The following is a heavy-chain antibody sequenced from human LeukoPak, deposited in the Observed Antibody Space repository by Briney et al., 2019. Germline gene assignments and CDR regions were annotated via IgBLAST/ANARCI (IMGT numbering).Heavy chain of an antibody. V-gene: IGHV3-49*03. CDR3: TRDRSDSSGWYAGSIDY. Sequence: GRSLRLSFTASGFTFGDYAMSWFRPAPGKGLGWVGFIRSKAYGGTTEYAASVKGRFTISRDDSKSIAYLQMNSLKTEDTAVYYCTRDRSDSSGWYAGSIDYWGQGTLVTVSS. CDR1: GFTFGDYA. D-gene: IGHD6-19*01. CDR2: IRSKAYGGTT. J-gene: IGHJ4*02.